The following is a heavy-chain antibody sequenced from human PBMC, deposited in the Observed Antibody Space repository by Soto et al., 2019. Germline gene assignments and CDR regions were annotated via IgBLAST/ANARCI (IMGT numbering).Heavy chain of an antibody. J-gene: IGHJ3*01. CDR1: GFTFSSND. V-gene: IGHV3-53*01. D-gene: IGHD3-22*01. Sequence: EVQLVESGGGLIQPGGSLRLSCAASGFTFSSNDMNWVRQAPGKGLEWVSLIYSGGSTYYADSVKGRFTISSYNSKNTLYLQMISLRAEDTALYYCATRPLLPGAPWGQGTMVTVSS. CDR3: ATRPLLPGAP. CDR2: IYSGGST.